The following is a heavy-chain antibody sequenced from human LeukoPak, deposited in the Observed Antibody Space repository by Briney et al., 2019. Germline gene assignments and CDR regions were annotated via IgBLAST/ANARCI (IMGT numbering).Heavy chain of an antibody. D-gene: IGHD3-22*01. CDR2: IYYSGST. V-gene: IGHV4-39*07. CDR1: GGSISSSSYY. CDR3: ARDLGRKYYYDSSGYYGY. Sequence: PSETLSLTCTVSGGSISSSSYYWGWIRQPPGKGLEWIGSIYYSGSTYYNPSLKSRVTISVDTSKNQFSLKLSSVTAADTAVYYCARDLGRKYYYDSSGYYGYWGQGTLVTVSS. J-gene: IGHJ4*02.